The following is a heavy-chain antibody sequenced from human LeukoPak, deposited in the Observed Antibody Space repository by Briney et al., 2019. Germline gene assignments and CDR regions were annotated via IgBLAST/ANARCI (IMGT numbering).Heavy chain of an antibody. V-gene: IGHV3-9*01. J-gene: IGHJ4*02. CDR2: ISWNSGSI. D-gene: IGHD3-10*01. CDR3: AKDSGPNLGGSGSYYDY. Sequence: GGSLRLSCAASGFTFDDYAMHWVRQAPGKGLEWVSGISWNSGSIGYADSVKGRFTISRDNAKNSLYLQMNSLRAEDTALYYCAKDSGPNLGGSGSYYDYWGQGTLVTVSS. CDR1: GFTFDDYA.